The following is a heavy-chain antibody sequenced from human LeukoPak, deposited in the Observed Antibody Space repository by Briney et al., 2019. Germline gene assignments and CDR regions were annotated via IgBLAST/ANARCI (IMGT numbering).Heavy chain of an antibody. Sequence: GWSLRLSCAASGFTFSSYGMHWVRQAPGKGLEWVAVISYDGSNKYYADSVKGRFTISRDNSKNTLYLQMNSLRAEDTAVYYCAKDRCIRWLGIFGVANRYCDYWGQGTLVSVFS. J-gene: IGHJ4*02. D-gene: IGHD3-3*01. CDR2: ISYDGSNK. CDR3: AKDRCIRWLGIFGVANRYCDY. V-gene: IGHV3-30*18. CDR1: GFTFSSYG.